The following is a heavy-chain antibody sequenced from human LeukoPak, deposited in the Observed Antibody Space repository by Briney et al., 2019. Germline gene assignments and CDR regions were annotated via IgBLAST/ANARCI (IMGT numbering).Heavy chain of an antibody. Sequence: GGSLRLSCAASGFTVGSNYMSWVRQAPGKGLEWVSVIYSGGSTYYADSVKGRFTISRDNSKNTLYLQMNSLRAEDTAVYYCARDQGITMVRGVISGWYFDLWGRGTLVTVSS. CDR2: IYSGGST. V-gene: IGHV3-53*01. J-gene: IGHJ2*01. CDR3: ARDQGITMVRGVISGWYFDL. CDR1: GFTVGSNY. D-gene: IGHD3-10*01.